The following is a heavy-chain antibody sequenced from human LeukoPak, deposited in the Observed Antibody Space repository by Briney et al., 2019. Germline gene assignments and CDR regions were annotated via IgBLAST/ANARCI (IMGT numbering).Heavy chain of an antibody. CDR3: ARERPEQAYGGWVPFPFDY. Sequence: SQTLSLTCTVSGGSISSGSYYWSWIRQPAGKGLEWIGRIYTSGSTNYNPSLKSRVTMSVDTSKNQFSLKLSSVTAADTAVYYCARERPEQAYGGWVPFPFDYWGQGTLVTVSS. V-gene: IGHV4-61*02. D-gene: IGHD6-19*01. CDR2: IYTSGST. J-gene: IGHJ4*02. CDR1: GGSISSGSYY.